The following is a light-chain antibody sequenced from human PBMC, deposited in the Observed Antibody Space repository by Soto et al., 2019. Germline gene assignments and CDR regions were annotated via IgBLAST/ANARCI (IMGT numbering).Light chain of an antibody. Sequence: DIQMTQSPSSLSASVGDRVAITCRATQSIADYLNWYQQIPGKALKLLIYGASNLQSGVPSRFSGSGSGTDFTLTISGLQPEDFGVYYCQQSYSLPVTFGPGTKVDVK. CDR2: GAS. CDR3: QQSYSLPVT. V-gene: IGKV1-39*01. J-gene: IGKJ3*01. CDR1: QSIADY.